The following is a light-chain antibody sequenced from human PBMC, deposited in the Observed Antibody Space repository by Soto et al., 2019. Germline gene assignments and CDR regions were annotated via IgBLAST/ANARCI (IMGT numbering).Light chain of an antibody. CDR1: QSISSY. Sequence: DIQMTQSPSSLSASVGDRVTITCRASQSISSYLNWYQQKPGKAPKLLIYAASSLQSGVPSRFSGSGSGTDFTLTISSLQPDDFATYYCQGSYSTPRTFGQRTKLEIK. V-gene: IGKV1-39*01. J-gene: IGKJ2*01. CDR3: QGSYSTPRT. CDR2: AAS.